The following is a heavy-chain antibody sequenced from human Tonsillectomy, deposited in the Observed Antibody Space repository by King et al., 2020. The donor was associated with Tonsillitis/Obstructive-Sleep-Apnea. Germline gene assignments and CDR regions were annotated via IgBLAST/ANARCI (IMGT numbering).Heavy chain of an antibody. J-gene: IGHJ5*02. D-gene: IGHD2/OR15-2a*01. V-gene: IGHV3-7*02. CDR3: ARLYSTTWYDN. Sequence: QLVQSGGGLVQPGGSLRLSCAASGFTFSSYWMSWVRQAPGKGLEWVANINQDGSATYYVDSVKGRFTTSRDNAMNSLYLQMNSLRVEDTAVYYCARLYSTTWYDNCGQGTLVTVSS. CDR1: GFTFSSYW. CDR2: INQDGSAT.